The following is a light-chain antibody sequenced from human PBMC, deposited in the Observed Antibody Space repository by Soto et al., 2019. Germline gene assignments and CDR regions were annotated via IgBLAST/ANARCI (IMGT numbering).Light chain of an antibody. CDR2: VAS. J-gene: IGKJ4*01. CDR1: QSVGTY. V-gene: IGKV1-39*01. Sequence: DIQMTQSPSSLSASVGDRVTITCRASQSVGTYLSWYQQKQGKAPKLLINVASTLQSGVPSRFSGSESGTDFTLAISSLQPEDFATYYCQQSSSTPQTFGGGTRVEVK. CDR3: QQSSSTPQT.